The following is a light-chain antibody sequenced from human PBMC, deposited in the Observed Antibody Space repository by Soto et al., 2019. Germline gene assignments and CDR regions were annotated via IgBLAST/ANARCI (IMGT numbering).Light chain of an antibody. CDR2: AVS. CDR1: SSDVGGYTS. CDR3: ASYAGGNQV. Sequence: QSALTQPRSVSGSPGQSVTISCTGTSSDVGGYTSVSWYQQHPGKAPKLMISAVSKRPSGVPDRFSGSKSGNTASLTISGLQAEDEADYYCASYAGGNQVFGTGTKLTVL. V-gene: IGLV2-11*01. J-gene: IGLJ1*01.